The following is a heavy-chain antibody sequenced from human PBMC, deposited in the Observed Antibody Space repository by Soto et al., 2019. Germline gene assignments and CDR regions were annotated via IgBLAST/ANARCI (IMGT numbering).Heavy chain of an antibody. V-gene: IGHV4-4*07. CDR1: VASISGFY. Sequence: PSETLSLTCTVSVASISGFYWIWIRKSAGKGLEWIGRIYATGTTDYNPSLKSRVMMSVDTSKKQFSLKLRSVTAADTAVYYCVRDGTKTLRDWFDPWGQGISVTV. CDR3: VRDGTKTLRDWFDP. J-gene: IGHJ5*02. D-gene: IGHD1-1*01. CDR2: IYATGTT.